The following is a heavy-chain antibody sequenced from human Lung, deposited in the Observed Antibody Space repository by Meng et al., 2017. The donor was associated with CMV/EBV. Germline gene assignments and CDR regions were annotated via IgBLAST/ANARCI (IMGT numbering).Heavy chain of an antibody. CDR3: ARELAARGNWNYRFDY. D-gene: IGHD1-7*01. CDR2: ISGSGLTT. J-gene: IGHJ4*02. Sequence: GGSLRLXCAASGFTFSTYPMSWFRQAPGQGLEWVSHISGSGLTTYYADSVKGRFTISRENSKNMVDLQMNSLRVEDTALYYCARELAARGNWNYRFDYWGQGTXVTVSS. CDR1: GFTFSTYP. V-gene: IGHV3-23*01.